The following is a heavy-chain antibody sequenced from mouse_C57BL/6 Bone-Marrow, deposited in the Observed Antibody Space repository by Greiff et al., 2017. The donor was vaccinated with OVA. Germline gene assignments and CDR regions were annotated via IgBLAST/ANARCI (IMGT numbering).Heavy chain of an antibody. Sequence: VKLQESGAELVKPGASVKMSCKASGYTFTSYWITWVKQRPGQGLEWIGDIYPGSGSTNYNEKFKSKATLTVDTSSSTAYMQLSSLTSEDSAVYYCARGEYYWGQGTTLTVSS. V-gene: IGHV1-55*01. CDR1: GYTFTSYW. J-gene: IGHJ2*01. CDR3: ARGEYY. CDR2: IYPGSGST.